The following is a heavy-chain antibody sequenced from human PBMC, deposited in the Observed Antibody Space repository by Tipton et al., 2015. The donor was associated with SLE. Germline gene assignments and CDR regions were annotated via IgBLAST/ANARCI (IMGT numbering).Heavy chain of an antibody. D-gene: IGHD2-15*01. CDR3: AIPTTQHCSGGGCYRHDAFDI. V-gene: IGHV4-4*08. J-gene: IGHJ3*02. CDR2: IYFSGTT. CDR1: GGSFSGYY. Sequence: PGLVKPSETLSLTCAVYGGSFSGYYWSWIRQPPGKGLEWIGYIYFSGTTNYNPSLKSRVTISVDTSKNQFSLKLNSVTAADTAVYYCAIPTTQHCSGGGCYRHDAFDIWGQGTMVTVSS.